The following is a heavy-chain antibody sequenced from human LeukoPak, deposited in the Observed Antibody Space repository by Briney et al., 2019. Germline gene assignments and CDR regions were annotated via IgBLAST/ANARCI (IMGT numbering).Heavy chain of an antibody. Sequence: ASVNVSCKPSGYIFTNYGISWVRQAPAQALEWIGWISGYNGYTNHPQKLQGRVTMTTDTSTSTVYMEQRSLRSDDTAVYYCARSRTYRLYSGSGSYPGAFDYWGQGTLVTVSS. J-gene: IGHJ4*02. CDR2: ISGYNGYT. CDR1: GYIFTNYG. V-gene: IGHV1-18*01. CDR3: ARSRTYRLYSGSGSYPGAFDY. D-gene: IGHD3-10*01.